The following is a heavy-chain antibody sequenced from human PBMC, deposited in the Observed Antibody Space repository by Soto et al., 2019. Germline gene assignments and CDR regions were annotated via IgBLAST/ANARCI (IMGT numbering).Heavy chain of an antibody. J-gene: IGHJ4*02. V-gene: IGHV1-3*01. CDR3: ARDSMSGYDSPSYLY. CDR1: GYTFTSYG. CDR2: INAANGDT. D-gene: IGHD5-12*01. Sequence: QVQLVQSGTEVKKPGASVKVSCKASGYTFTSYGIHWVRQAPGQRLEWMGWINAANGDTKYSPKFQGGVTLTRDTSASTAYMELSSLSSDVTAVYYCARDSMSGYDSPSYLYCVQGPLLTVSS.